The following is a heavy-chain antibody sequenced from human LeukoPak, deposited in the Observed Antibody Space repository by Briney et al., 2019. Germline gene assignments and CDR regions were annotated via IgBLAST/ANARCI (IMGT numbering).Heavy chain of an antibody. Sequence: ASVNVSCKASGYTFTSYAMHWVRQAPGQRLEWMGWINAGNGNTKYSQKFQGRVTITRDTSASTAYMELSSLRSEDTAVYYCARDKSSPGGSGSYNDYWGQGTLVTVSS. J-gene: IGHJ4*02. CDR1: GYTFTSYA. D-gene: IGHD3-10*01. V-gene: IGHV1-3*01. CDR3: ARDKSSPGGSGSYNDY. CDR2: INAGNGNT.